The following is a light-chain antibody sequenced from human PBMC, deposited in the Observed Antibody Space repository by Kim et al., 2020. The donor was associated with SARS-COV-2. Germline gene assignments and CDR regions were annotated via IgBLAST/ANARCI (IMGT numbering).Light chain of an antibody. CDR2: GAS. CDR3: QHYDNRPPWT. CDR1: QSVLNN. Sequence: SPGHRASLACRASQSVLNNLAWYQQKPGQAPRLLIYGASTRATGIPARFSGSASGTEFTLTISSLQSEDFAVYYCQHYDNRPPWTFGQGTKVEIK. V-gene: IGKV3-15*01. J-gene: IGKJ1*01.